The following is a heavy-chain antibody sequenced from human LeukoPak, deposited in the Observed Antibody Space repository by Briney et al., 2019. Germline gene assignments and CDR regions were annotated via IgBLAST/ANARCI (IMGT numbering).Heavy chain of an antibody. CDR3: ARSVGSPTSGFEH. V-gene: IGHV6-1*01. D-gene: IGHD1-26*01. CDR2: TYYRSKWYN. Sequence: SQTLSLTCALSGDSVSNNSAAWSWIRQSPSRGLEWLGRTYYRSKWYNDYAVSLKSRITINPDTSKIHFTLQLNSVTPEDTAVYYCARSVGSPTSGFEHWGQGTLVTVSS. J-gene: IGHJ4*02. CDR1: GDSVSNNSAA.